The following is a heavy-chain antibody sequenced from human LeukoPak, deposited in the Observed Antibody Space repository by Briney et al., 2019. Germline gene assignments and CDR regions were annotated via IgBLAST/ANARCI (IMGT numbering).Heavy chain of an antibody. CDR1: GFTFSSYS. Sequence: GGSLRLSCAASGFTFSSYSMNWVRQAPGKGLEWVSYISSSSSTIYYADSVKGRFTISRDNAKNSLYLQMNSLRAEDTAVYYCARDPDYYDSSGPDAFDIWGQGTMVTVSS. CDR3: ARDPDYYDSSGPDAFDI. V-gene: IGHV3-48*04. D-gene: IGHD3-22*01. CDR2: ISSSSSTI. J-gene: IGHJ3*02.